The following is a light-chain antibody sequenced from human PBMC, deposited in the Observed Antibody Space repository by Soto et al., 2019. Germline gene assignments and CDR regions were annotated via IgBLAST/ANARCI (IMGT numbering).Light chain of an antibody. Sequence: EIVLTQSPGTLSLSPGERATLSCRASQSVSSSYLAWYQQKPGQAPMLLIYGASSRATGITDRFSGSGSGTDFTLTIIRLEPEDFAVYYCQQYGSSPDTFGQGTKLEIK. CDR1: QSVSSSY. V-gene: IGKV3-20*01. J-gene: IGKJ2*01. CDR3: QQYGSSPDT. CDR2: GAS.